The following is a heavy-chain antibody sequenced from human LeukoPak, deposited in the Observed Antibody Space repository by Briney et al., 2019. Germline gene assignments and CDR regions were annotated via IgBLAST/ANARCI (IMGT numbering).Heavy chain of an antibody. J-gene: IGHJ4*02. V-gene: IGHV3-21*01. D-gene: IGHD3-22*01. Sequence: PGGSLRLSCAASGFTFSSHSMNWVRQAPGKGLEWVSSISSSSSYIYYADSVKGRFTISRDNAKNSLYLQMNSLRAEDTAVYYCARGGYDSSGYYLDYWGQGTLVTVSS. CDR1: GFTFSSHS. CDR3: ARGGYDSSGYYLDY. CDR2: ISSSSSYI.